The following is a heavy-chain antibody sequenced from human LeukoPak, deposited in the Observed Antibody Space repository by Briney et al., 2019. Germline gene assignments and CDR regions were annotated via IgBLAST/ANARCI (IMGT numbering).Heavy chain of an antibody. CDR1: GYTFTSYY. Sequence: ASVKVSCKASGYTFTSYYMHWVRQAPGQGLEWMGIINPSGGSTSYAQKFQGRVTMTRDTSTSTAYMELRSLRSDDTAVYYCARGWLRFPFDYWGQGTLVTVSS. CDR3: ARGWLRFPFDY. J-gene: IGHJ4*02. V-gene: IGHV1-46*01. D-gene: IGHD5-12*01. CDR2: INPSGGST.